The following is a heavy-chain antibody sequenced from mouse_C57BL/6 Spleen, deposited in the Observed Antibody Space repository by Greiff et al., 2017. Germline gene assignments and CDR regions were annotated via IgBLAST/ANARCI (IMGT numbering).Heavy chain of an antibody. D-gene: IGHD2-10*01. CDR3: ASGSYYGNSWFAY. Sequence: DVKLVESGPGLVKPSQSLSLTCSVTGYSITSGYYWNWIRQFPGNKLEWMGYISYDGSNNYNPSLKNRISITRDTSKNQFFLKLNSVTTEDTATYYCASGSYYGNSWFAYWGQGTLVTVSA. CDR1: GYSITSGYY. J-gene: IGHJ3*01. CDR2: ISYDGSN. V-gene: IGHV3-6*01.